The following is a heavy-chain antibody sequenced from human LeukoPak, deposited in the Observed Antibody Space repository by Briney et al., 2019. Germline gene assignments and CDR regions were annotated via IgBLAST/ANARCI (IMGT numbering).Heavy chain of an antibody. Sequence: GASVKVSCKASGYTFTSYYMHWVRQAPGQGLEWMGIINPSGGSTSYAQKFQGRVTMTRDTSTSTVYMELSSLRSEDTAVYYCARDLLTEMATILVDPWGQGTPVTVSS. J-gene: IGHJ5*02. D-gene: IGHD5-24*01. CDR3: ARDLLTEMATILVDP. CDR2: INPSGGST. CDR1: GYTFTSYY. V-gene: IGHV1-46*01.